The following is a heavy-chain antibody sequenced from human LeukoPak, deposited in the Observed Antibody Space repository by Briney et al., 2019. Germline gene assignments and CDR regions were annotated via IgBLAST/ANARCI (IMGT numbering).Heavy chain of an antibody. CDR3: ARAGHFLVVPAAPYYFDY. CDR2: IIPIFGTA. CDR1: GGTFSSYA. D-gene: IGHD2-2*01. V-gene: IGHV1-69*13. Sequence: ASVKVSCKASGGTFSSYAISWVRQAPGQGLEWMGGIIPIFGTANYAQKFQGRVTITADESTSTAYMELSSLRSEDTAVYYCARAGHFLVVPAAPYYFDYWGQGTLVTVSP. J-gene: IGHJ4*02.